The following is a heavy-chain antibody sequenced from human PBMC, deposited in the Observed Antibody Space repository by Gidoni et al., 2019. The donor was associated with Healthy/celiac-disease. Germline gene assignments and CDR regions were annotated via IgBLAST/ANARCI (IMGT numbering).Heavy chain of an antibody. V-gene: IGHV4-34*01. J-gene: IGHJ4*02. D-gene: IGHD4-17*01. CDR3: ARGQLGYGDSNFDY. CDR1: GGSFSGYY. CDR2: INHSGST. Sequence: QVQLQQWCAGLLKPSETLSLTCAVYGGSFSGYYWSWIRQPPGKGLEWIGEINHSGSTNYNPSLKSRVTISVDTSKNQFSLKLSSVTAADTAVYYCARGQLGYGDSNFDYWGQGTLVTVSS.